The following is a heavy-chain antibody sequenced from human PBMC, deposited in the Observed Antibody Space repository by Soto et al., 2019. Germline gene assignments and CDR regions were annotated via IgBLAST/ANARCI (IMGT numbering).Heavy chain of an antibody. CDR3: ARQDGQQLAYNWFDP. Sequence: PGESLKISCKGSGYSFTSYWINWVRQMPGKGLEWMGRIDPSDSYTNYSPSFQGHVTISADKSISTAYLQWSSLKASDTAMFYFARQDGQQLAYNWFDPWGQGTLVTVSS. CDR2: IDPSDSYT. D-gene: IGHD6-13*01. J-gene: IGHJ5*02. CDR1: GYSFTSYW. V-gene: IGHV5-10-1*01.